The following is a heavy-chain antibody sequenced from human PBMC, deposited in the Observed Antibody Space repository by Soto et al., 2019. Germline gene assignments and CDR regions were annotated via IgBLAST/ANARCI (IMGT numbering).Heavy chain of an antibody. CDR2: IRSKAYGGTT. CDR3: TRLLWFGEYPYYFDY. CDR1: GFTFGDYA. V-gene: IGHV3-49*03. D-gene: IGHD3-10*01. Sequence: EVQLVESGGGLVQPGRSPRLSCTASGFTFGDYAMSWFRQAPGKGLEWVGFIRSKAYGGTTEYAASVKGRFTISRDDSKSIAYLQMNSLKTEDTAVYYCTRLLWFGEYPYYFDYWGQGTLVTVSS. J-gene: IGHJ4*02.